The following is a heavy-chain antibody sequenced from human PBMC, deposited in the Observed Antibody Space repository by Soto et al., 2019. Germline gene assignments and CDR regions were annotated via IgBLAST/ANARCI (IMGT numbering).Heavy chain of an antibody. CDR1: GFTFSSYS. D-gene: IGHD2-15*01. CDR2: ISSSSSYI. CDR3: AREVVVAVRSFDY. V-gene: IGHV3-21*01. J-gene: IGHJ4*02. Sequence: EVQLVESGGGLVKPGGSLRLSCAASGFTFSSYSMNWVRQAPGKGLEWVSSISSSSSYIYYADSVKGRFTISRDNAKNSLYLQMNSLRAEDTAVYYCAREVVVAVRSFDYWGQGTLVTVSS.